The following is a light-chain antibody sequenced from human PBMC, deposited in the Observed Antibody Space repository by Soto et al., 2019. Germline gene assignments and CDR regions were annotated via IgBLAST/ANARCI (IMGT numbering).Light chain of an antibody. CDR3: QHYNSYSEA. Sequence: IQMTKSPSTLSSSVVDRVTITCRASQSISIWLAWYQQKPGKAPKLLIYKASGLESGVPSRFSGSGSGTDFTLTISSLQPDDFATYYCQHYNSYSEAFGQGTKVDVK. V-gene: IGKV1-5*03. CDR1: QSISIW. J-gene: IGKJ1*01. CDR2: KAS.